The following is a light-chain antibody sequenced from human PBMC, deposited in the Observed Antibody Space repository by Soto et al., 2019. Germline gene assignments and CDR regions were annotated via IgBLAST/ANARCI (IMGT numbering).Light chain of an antibody. CDR3: SSYAGTHIV. CDR1: SSDVGGYNY. CDR2: EVS. J-gene: IGLJ1*01. V-gene: IGLV2-8*01. Sequence: QSALTQPPSAPGSPGQSVTISCTGTSSDVGGYNYVSWYQQHPGRAPKLMIYEVSKRPSGVPDRFSGSKSGNTASLTVSGLQAEDEADYYCSSYAGTHIVFGIGTKVTVL.